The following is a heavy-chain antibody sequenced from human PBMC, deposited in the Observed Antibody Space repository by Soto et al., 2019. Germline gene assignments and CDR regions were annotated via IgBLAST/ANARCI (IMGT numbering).Heavy chain of an antibody. Sequence: GGSLRLSCAASGFTFSSYAMHWVRQAPGKGLEWVAVISYDGSNKYYADSVKGRSTISRDNSKNTLYLQMNSLRAEDTAVYYCARERKLLWFGQPFEGYYGMDVWGQGTKVTVYS. CDR3: ARERKLLWFGQPFEGYYGMDV. CDR1: GFTFSSYA. D-gene: IGHD3-10*01. CDR2: ISYDGSNK. V-gene: IGHV3-30-3*01. J-gene: IGHJ6*02.